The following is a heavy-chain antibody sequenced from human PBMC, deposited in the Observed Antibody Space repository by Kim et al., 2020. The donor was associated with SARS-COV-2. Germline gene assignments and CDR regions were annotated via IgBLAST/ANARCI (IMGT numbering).Heavy chain of an antibody. V-gene: IGHV3-49*03. CDR2: IRSKRYGETT. CDR1: GFTFGDYA. Sequence: GGSLRLSCTTSGFTFGDYAMSWFRQAPGKGLEWVAVIRSKRYGETTAYAASVKVRFTLSRDDSVRIAYLQMNGLKTEDIAVYYCTSGTYYYDSAAYYHDYWGQGTPCTVSS. D-gene: IGHD3-22*01. J-gene: IGHJ4*02. CDR3: TSGTYYYDSAAYYHDY.